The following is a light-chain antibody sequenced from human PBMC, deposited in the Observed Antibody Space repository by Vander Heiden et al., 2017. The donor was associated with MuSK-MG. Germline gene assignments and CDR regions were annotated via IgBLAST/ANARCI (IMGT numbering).Light chain of an antibody. J-gene: IGLJ2*01. CDR3: AAWDDSLNGVV. V-gene: IGLV1-44*01. CDR2: SNN. CDR1: SSHIGSNT. Sequence: QSVLTQPPSASGTSGQRATISRSGSSSHIGSNTVNWYQQLPGTAPKLLIYSNNQRPSGVPDRFSGSKSGTSASLAISGLQSEDEADYYCAAWDDSLNGVVFGGGTKLTVL.